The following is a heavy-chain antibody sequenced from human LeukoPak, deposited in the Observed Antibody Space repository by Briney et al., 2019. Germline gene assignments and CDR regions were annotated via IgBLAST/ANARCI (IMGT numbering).Heavy chain of an antibody. CDR1: GGSVSSYY. CDR3: ARDSSGSNLFAY. J-gene: IGHJ4*02. Sequence: SETLSLTCSVFGGSVSSYYWSWIRQPPGKGLEWIGYIYYSGSTNYNPSLKSRVTISVDTSKNQFSLKLSSVTAADTAVYYCARDSSGSNLFAYWGQRTLVTLSS. V-gene: IGHV4-59*08. D-gene: IGHD6-19*01. CDR2: IYYSGST.